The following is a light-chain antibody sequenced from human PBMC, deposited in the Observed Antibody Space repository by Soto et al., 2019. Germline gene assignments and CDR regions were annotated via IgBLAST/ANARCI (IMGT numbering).Light chain of an antibody. CDR3: AAWDDSLSGVV. Sequence: QSVLTQPPSASGTPGQRVTISCSGSSSNIGSNYVYWYQQFPGPAPELLIYRNNQRPSGVPDRFSGSKSGTSVSLAISGLRSEDEADYYCAAWDDSLSGVVFGGGTKLTVL. V-gene: IGLV1-47*01. CDR1: SSNIGSNY. CDR2: RNN. J-gene: IGLJ3*02.